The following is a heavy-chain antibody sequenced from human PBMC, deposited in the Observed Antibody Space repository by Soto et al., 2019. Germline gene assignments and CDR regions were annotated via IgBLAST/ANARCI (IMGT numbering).Heavy chain of an antibody. J-gene: IGHJ3*02. D-gene: IGHD6-13*01. CDR2: ITKTVSST. CDR3: TKEAEADGFAFDK. CDR1: GFLSSNYA. Sequence: GESLCLSCALSGFLSSNYAMSWVRQPPGKGLEWVSGITKTVSSTFNADSMRGRFTMTTDNLKNIMYMEMNSLRVDDTALYYCTKEAEADGFAFDKWGQGTLVTVSS. V-gene: IGHV3-23*01.